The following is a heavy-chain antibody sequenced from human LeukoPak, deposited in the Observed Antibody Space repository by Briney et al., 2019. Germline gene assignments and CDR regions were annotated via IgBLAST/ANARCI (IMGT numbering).Heavy chain of an antibody. J-gene: IGHJ4*02. D-gene: IGHD6-19*01. V-gene: IGHV3-64*04. CDR1: GFTFSSYA. CDR2: ISSNGGST. Sequence: GGSLRLSCSASGFTFSSYAMHWVRQAPGKGLEYVSAISSNGGSTYYADSVKGRFTISRDNAKNSLYLQMNSLRAEDTAVYYCARVAAVAGHNDYWAREPWSPSPQ. CDR3: ARVAAVAGHNDY.